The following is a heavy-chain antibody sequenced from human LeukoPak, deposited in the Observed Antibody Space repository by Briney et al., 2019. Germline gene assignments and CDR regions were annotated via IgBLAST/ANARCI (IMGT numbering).Heavy chain of an antibody. Sequence: SETLSLTCAVSGYSIRSGDYWGWIRQSPGKGLEWIGSIYHSGSTHCNPSLKSRVTISVDTSKNQFSLMLSSVTAADTAVYYCARNRSVTTTPGFDHWGQGTLVTVSS. D-gene: IGHD4-17*01. CDR1: GYSIRSGDY. J-gene: IGHJ4*02. CDR3: ARNRSVTTTPGFDH. CDR2: IYHSGST. V-gene: IGHV4-38-2*01.